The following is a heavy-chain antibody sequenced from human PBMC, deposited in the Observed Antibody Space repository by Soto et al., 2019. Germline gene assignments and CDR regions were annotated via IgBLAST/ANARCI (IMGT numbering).Heavy chain of an antibody. CDR3: ARARSGEYFDI. Sequence: GGSLRLSCAASGFTFSSYSRNWVRQAPRKGLEWASSISSSSSYIYYADSVEGRFTISRDNAKNTLYLQMNSLRAEDTAVYYCARARSGEYFDIWGRGTRVTVAS. J-gene: IGHJ2*01. CDR2: ISSSSSYI. V-gene: IGHV3-21*01. CDR1: GFTFSSYS.